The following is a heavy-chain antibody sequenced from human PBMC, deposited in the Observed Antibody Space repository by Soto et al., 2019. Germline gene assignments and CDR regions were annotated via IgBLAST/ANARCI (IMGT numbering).Heavy chain of an antibody. CDR1: GGSISSSNW. J-gene: IGHJ5*02. CDR3: ARVQKFRILPGYYSPGANWFDP. Sequence: QVQLQESGPGLVKPSGTLSLTCAVSGGSISSSNWWSWVRQPPGKGLEWIGEIYHSGSTNYNPSLKSRVTISVDKSKNQFSLKLSSVTAADTAVYYCARVQKFRILPGYYSPGANWFDPWGQGTLVTVSS. CDR2: IYHSGST. D-gene: IGHD3-9*01. V-gene: IGHV4-4*02.